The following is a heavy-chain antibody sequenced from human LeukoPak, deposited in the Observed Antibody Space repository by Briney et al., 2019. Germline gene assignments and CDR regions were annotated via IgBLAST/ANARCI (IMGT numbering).Heavy chain of an antibody. Sequence: GGSLRLSCAASGFIFSSYWMNWVRQAPGKGLEWVSGISWNSGSIGYADSVKGRFTISRDNAKNSLYLQMNSLRAEDTALYYCAKDTGKLLPSNWFDPWGQGTLVTVSS. D-gene: IGHD2-15*01. CDR3: AKDTGKLLPSNWFDP. CDR2: ISWNSGSI. CDR1: GFIFSSYW. V-gene: IGHV3-9*01. J-gene: IGHJ5*02.